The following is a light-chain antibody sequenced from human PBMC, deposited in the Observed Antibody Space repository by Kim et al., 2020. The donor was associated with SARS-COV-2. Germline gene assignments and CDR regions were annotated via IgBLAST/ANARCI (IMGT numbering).Light chain of an antibody. CDR2: DAS. Sequence: SLSPGERATRACRASQSVSSYLAWYQQKHGQAPRLLIYDASNRATGIPARFSGSGSGTDFTLTISSLEPEDFAVYYCQQRSNWLTFGGGTKVDIK. CDR1: QSVSSY. J-gene: IGKJ4*01. V-gene: IGKV3-11*01. CDR3: QQRSNWLT.